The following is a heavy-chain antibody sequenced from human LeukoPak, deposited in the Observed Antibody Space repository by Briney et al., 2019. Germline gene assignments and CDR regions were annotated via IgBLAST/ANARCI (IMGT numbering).Heavy chain of an antibody. D-gene: IGHD3-22*01. V-gene: IGHV4-39*07. Sequence: SETLSLTCTVSGGSISSSSYYWGWIRQPPGKGLEWIGSIYYSGSTYYSPSLKSRVTISVDTSKNQFSLKLSSVTAADTAVYYCAIDYDSSGYYPGYWGQGTLVTVSS. CDR3: AIDYDSSGYYPGY. CDR2: IYYSGST. J-gene: IGHJ4*02. CDR1: GGSISSSSYY.